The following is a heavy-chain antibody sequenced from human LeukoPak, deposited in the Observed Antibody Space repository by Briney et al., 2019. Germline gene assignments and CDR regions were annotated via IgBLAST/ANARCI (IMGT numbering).Heavy chain of an antibody. CDR2: ISYDGSNK. V-gene: IGHV3-30-3*01. CDR3: ARDGYNSANGIDV. J-gene: IGHJ3*01. D-gene: IGHD1-1*01. CDR1: GFTFSSYA. Sequence: GRSLRLSCAASGFTFSSYAMHWVRQAPGKGLEWVAVISYDGSNKYYADSVKGRFTISRGNSKNTLYLQMNSLRAEDTAVYYCARDGYNSANGIDVWGQGTVVTVSS.